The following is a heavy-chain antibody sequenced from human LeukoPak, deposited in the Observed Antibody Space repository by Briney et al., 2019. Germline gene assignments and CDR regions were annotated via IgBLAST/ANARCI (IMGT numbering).Heavy chain of an antibody. V-gene: IGHV1-46*01. CDR1: GYTFTSYY. CDR3: ASSRPYGSGSYHLDY. CDR2: INPSGGST. Sequence: ASVKVSCKASGYTFTSYYMHWVRQAPGQGLEWMGIINPSGGSTSYAQKFQGRVTMTRDTSTSTVYMEPSSLRSEDTAVYYCASSRPYGSGSYHLDYWGQGTLVTASS. J-gene: IGHJ4*02. D-gene: IGHD3-10*01.